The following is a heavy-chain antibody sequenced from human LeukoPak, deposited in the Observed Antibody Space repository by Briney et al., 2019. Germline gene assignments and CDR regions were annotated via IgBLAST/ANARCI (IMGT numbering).Heavy chain of an antibody. Sequence: PGGSLRLSCAASGFTFSSYAMSWVRQAPGKGLEWVSAFSGSGGSTYYADSVKGRFTISRDNSKNTLYLQMNSLRAEDTAVYYCAKVKDIRITIFGVASPFGYWGQGTLVTVSS. CDR1: GFTFSSYA. V-gene: IGHV3-23*01. D-gene: IGHD3-3*01. CDR3: AKVKDIRITIFGVASPFGY. J-gene: IGHJ4*02. CDR2: FSGSGGST.